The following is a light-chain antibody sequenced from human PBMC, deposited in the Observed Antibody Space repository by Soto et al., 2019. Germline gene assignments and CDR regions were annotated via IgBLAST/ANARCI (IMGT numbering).Light chain of an antibody. Sequence: QSVLTQPPSVSAAPGQKVTISCSGSTSNIGNNYVSWYQQLPGTAPKLLIYENNKRPSGIPDRFSGSKSGTSATLGITGLQTGDEADYYCGTWASSLSAGNYVFGTGNEVPGL. J-gene: IGLJ1*01. CDR1: TSNIGNNY. CDR3: GTWASSLSAGNYV. V-gene: IGLV1-51*02. CDR2: ENN.